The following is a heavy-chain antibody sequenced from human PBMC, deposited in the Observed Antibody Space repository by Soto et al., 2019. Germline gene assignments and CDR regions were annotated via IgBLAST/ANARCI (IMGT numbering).Heavy chain of an antibody. CDR1: GGSISSYY. V-gene: IGHV4-59*08. Sequence: SETLSLTCTVSGGSISSYYWSWIRQPPGKGLEWIGYIHYSGSTKYNPSLKSRVTISADTSKNQFSLKLSSVTAADTAVYYCARGHYDFWSGYFATIEYWGQGTLVTVSS. CDR2: IHYSGST. D-gene: IGHD3-3*01. CDR3: ARGHYDFWSGYFATIEY. J-gene: IGHJ4*02.